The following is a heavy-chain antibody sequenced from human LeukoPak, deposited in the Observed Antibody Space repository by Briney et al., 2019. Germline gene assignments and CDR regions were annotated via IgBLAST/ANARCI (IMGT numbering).Heavy chain of an antibody. J-gene: IGHJ5*02. CDR3: ARGYWHIAARRRPPNWFDP. Sequence: SETLSLTCSVSGGSFSSPTYYWGWIRQPPGKGLEWIGSIYYSGSTYYNTSLKSRVTISVDKSKNQFSLKLSSVTAADTAVYYCARGYWHIAARRRPPNWFDPWGQGTLVTVSS. V-gene: IGHV4-39*07. CDR2: IYYSGST. CDR1: GGSFSSPTYY. D-gene: IGHD6-6*01.